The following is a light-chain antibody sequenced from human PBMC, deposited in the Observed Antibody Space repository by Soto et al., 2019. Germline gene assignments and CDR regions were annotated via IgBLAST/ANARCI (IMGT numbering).Light chain of an antibody. V-gene: IGLV2-11*01. Sequence: QSVLTQPRSVSGSPGHSVSISGTGTSSDVGGYNYGSWYQQHPGKAPKLMIYDVSKRPSGVPDRFAGSKSGNTAFLTSSGLQAEDEAYYYCCSYAGSYTLNVVFGGVTTLTVL. J-gene: IGLJ2*01. CDR3: CSYAGSYTLNVV. CDR2: DVS. CDR1: SSDVGGYNY.